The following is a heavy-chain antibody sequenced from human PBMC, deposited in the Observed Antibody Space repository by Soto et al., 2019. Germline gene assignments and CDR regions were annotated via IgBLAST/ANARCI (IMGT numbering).Heavy chain of an antibody. J-gene: IGHJ4*02. CDR1: GYTFTNYA. CDR3: ARSIDS. CDR2: INAGSGVT. V-gene: IGHV1-3*01. Sequence: QVQLVQSGAEVKKPGASVKVSCKASGYTFTNYAMHWVRQAPGQGLEWMGWINAGSGVTRYSQKFQGRVTITRDTSASTAYMELSSLRSEDTAVYYCARSIDSWGQGTLVTVSS.